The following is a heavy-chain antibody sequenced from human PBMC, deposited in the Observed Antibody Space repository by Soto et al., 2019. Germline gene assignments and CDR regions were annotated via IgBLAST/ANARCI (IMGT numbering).Heavy chain of an antibody. CDR1: GYPVTAYY. Sequence: QLHLVQSGAVVKKPGASVTVSCSASGYPVTAYYMHWVRQAPGRGLEWMGGINPATGAAKYTQTFQGRVTMTMETSTSSVFMELSGLTSEGTDVFYWARGGGVGVAGSAAFDMWGQGTLVTVSS. CDR3: ARGGGVGVAGSAAFDM. D-gene: IGHD3-3*01. J-gene: IGHJ3*02. CDR2: INPATGAA. V-gene: IGHV1-2*02.